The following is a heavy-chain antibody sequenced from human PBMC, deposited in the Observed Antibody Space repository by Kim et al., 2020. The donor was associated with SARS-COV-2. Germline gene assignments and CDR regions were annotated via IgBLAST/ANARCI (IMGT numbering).Heavy chain of an antibody. CDR1: GFTFSSYG. Sequence: EGSLRLSCAASGFTFSSYGMHWVRQAPGKGLEWVAVISYDGSNKYYADSVKGRFTISRDNSKNTLYLQMNSLRAEDTAVYYCAKSWQLVHRRAVYWGQGTLVTVSS. CDR3: AKSWQLVHRRAVY. D-gene: IGHD6-6*01. V-gene: IGHV3-30*18. CDR2: ISYDGSNK. J-gene: IGHJ4*02.